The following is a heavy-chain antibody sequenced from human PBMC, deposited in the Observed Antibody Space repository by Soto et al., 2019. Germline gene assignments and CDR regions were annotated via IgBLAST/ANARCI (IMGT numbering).Heavy chain of an antibody. V-gene: IGHV1-69*01. J-gene: IGHJ5*02. CDR3: ASDRMVLMVETAYNWFDP. CDR1: GGTFSSYA. Sequence: QVQLVQSGAEVKKPGSSVKVSCKASGGTFSSYAISWLRQAPGQGLEWMGGIIPIFGTANYAQKFPGRVTITADESTSTAYMELSSLRSEDTSVYYCASDRMVLMVETAYNWFDPWGQGTLVTVSS. CDR2: IIPIFGTA. D-gene: IGHD2-8*01.